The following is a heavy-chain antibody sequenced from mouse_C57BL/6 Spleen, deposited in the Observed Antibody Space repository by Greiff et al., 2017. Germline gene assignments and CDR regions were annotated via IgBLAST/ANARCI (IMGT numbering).Heavy chain of an antibody. D-gene: IGHD2-3*01. Sequence: QVQLKESGPGLVQPSQSLSITCTVSGFSLTSYGVHWVRQSPGKGLEWLGVIWRGGSTDYNAAFISRLSITKDNSKSQVFFNMNSLQADNTAIYYCAKTPISDGYYVSYYYAMDYWGQGTSVTVSS. V-gene: IGHV2-5*01. J-gene: IGHJ4*01. CDR1: GFSLTSYG. CDR2: IWRGGST. CDR3: AKTPISDGYYVSYYYAMDY.